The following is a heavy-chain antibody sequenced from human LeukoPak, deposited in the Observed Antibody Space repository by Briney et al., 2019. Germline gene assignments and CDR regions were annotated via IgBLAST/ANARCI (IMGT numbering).Heavy chain of an antibody. CDR1: GFTFSDYY. V-gene: IGHV3-11*04. Sequence: GGSLRLSCAASGFTFSDYYMSWIRQAPGKGLEWVSYISSSGSTIYYADSVKGRFTISRDNAKNSLYLQMNSLRAEDTAVYYCARDAYGDYRAYYFDYWGQGTLVTVSS. D-gene: IGHD4-17*01. J-gene: IGHJ4*02. CDR2: ISSSGSTI. CDR3: ARDAYGDYRAYYFDY.